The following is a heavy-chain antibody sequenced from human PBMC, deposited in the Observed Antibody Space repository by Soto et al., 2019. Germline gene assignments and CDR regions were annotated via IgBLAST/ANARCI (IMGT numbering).Heavy chain of an antibody. CDR2: INPDNGNT. J-gene: IGHJ5*02. CDR3: ARGIATGQLDP. D-gene: IGHD2-15*01. Sequence: SXKVSFKASGYTXTRYTMNLVRQAPGQSLEWMGWINPDNGNTKSSQKFQDRVIITRETSASTAYIDLSSLRSEDTAVYYCARGIATGQLDPWGQGTLVTVSS. CDR1: GYTXTRYT. V-gene: IGHV1-3*01.